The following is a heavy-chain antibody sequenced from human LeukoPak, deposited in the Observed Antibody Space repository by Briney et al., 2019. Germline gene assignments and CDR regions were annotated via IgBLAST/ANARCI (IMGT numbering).Heavy chain of an antibody. V-gene: IGHV4-30-4*01. J-gene: IGHJ5*02. CDR2: MYYSGST. Sequence: PSETLSLTCTVSGGSISSGDYYWSWIRQPPGKGLEWIAYMYYSGSTYYNPSLKSRVTMSADTSKNQLSLKLSSVTAAHTAVYYCARPYYYDSRIDPWGQGILVTVSS. D-gene: IGHD3-22*01. CDR1: GGSISSGDYY. CDR3: ARPYYYDSRIDP.